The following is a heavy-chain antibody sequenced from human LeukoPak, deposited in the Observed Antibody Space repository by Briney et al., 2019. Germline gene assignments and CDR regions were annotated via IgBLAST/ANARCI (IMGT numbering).Heavy chain of an antibody. V-gene: IGHV3-30*18. J-gene: IGHJ4*02. CDR2: ISYDGSNK. CDR1: GFTFSSYG. CDR3: AKDLLPAYYDSSGCHYD. Sequence: PGGSLRLSCAASGFTFSSYGMHWVRQAPGKGLEWVAVISYDGSNKYYADSVKGRFTISRDNSKNTLYLQMNSLRAEDTAVYYCAKDLLPAYYDSSGCHYDWGQGTLVTVSS. D-gene: IGHD3-22*01.